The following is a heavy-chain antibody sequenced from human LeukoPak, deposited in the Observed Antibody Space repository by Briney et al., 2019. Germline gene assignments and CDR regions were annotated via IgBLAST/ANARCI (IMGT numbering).Heavy chain of an antibody. CDR3: AREGYDSSGYRRGSAFDI. CDR2: IIPIFGTS. D-gene: IGHD3-22*01. Sequence: ASVKVSCKASGGTFISYAMSWVRQAPGQGREWMGRIIPIFGTSNYAQKFQGRLTITTDQSTSTAYMELSSLRSEDTAVYYCAREGYDSSGYRRGSAFDIWGQGTMVTVSS. CDR1: GGTFISYA. J-gene: IGHJ3*02. V-gene: IGHV1-69*05.